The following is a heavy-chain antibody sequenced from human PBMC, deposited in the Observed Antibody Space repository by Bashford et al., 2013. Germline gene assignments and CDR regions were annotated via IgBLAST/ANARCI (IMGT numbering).Heavy chain of an antibody. V-gene: IGHV3-9*01. D-gene: IGHD4-23*01. Sequence: SLRLSCAASGFTFDDYAMHWVRQAPGKGLEWVSGIHWDSGSIGYADSVKGRFTISRDNAKNTLYLQMNSLRAEDTAVYYCARDPSNQIYGGDAFDIWGQGTMVTVSS. J-gene: IGHJ3*02. CDR1: GFTFDDYA. CDR2: IHWDSGSI. CDR3: ARDPSNQIYGGDAFDI.